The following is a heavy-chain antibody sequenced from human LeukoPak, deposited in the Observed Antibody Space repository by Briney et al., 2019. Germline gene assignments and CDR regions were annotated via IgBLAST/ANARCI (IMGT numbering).Heavy chain of an antibody. CDR2: IKQDGSEK. D-gene: IGHD2-2*01. J-gene: IGHJ4*02. Sequence: PGGSLRLSCAASGFTFSSYWMSWVRQAPGKGLEWVANIKQDGSEKYYVDSVKGRFTISRDNAKNSLYLQMNSLRAEDTAVYYCAKGRGVYCSSTSCYRYFDYWGQGTLVTVSS. CDR1: GFTFSSYW. CDR3: AKGRGVYCSSTSCYRYFDY. V-gene: IGHV3-7*01.